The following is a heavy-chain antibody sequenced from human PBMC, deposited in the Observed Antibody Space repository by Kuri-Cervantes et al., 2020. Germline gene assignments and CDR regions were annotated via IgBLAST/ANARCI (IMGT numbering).Heavy chain of an antibody. D-gene: IGHD3-3*01. CDR1: GYTFTSYY. J-gene: IGHJ5*02. Sequence: ASVKVSCKASGYTFTSYYMHWVRQAPGQGLERMGIINPSGGSTSYAQKFQGRVTMTRDTSTSTVYMELSSLRSEDTAVYYCARDSRYYDFWSGYPDPWGQGTLVTVSS. CDR3: ARDSRYYDFWSGYPDP. V-gene: IGHV1-46*01. CDR2: INPSGGST.